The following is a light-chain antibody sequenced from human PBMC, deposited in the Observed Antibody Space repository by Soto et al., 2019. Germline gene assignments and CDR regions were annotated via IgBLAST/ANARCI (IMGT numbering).Light chain of an antibody. J-gene: IGLJ2*01. Sequence: QSALTQPASVSGSPGQSITISCTGTSSDVGGYNYVSWYQQHPGKAPKLMIYEVSNRPSGVSNRFSGSKSGNTASLTISGLQAEDEVDYYCSLYTSCSSRYMVFGGGTKLTVL. CDR3: SLYTSCSSRYMV. CDR1: SSDVGGYNY. CDR2: EVS. V-gene: IGLV2-14*01.